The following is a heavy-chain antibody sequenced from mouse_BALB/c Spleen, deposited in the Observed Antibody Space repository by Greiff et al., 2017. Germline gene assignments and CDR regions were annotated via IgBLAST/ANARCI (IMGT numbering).Heavy chain of an antibody. D-gene: IGHD3-2*01. V-gene: IGHV1-7*01. CDR1: GYTFTSYW. Sequence: QVQLQQSGAELVKPGASVKMSCKASGYTFTSYWMHWVKQRPGQGLEWIGYINPSAGYTEYNQKFKDKATLTADKSSSTAYMQLSSLTSEDSAVYYCARLDSSGDVGFAYWGQGTLVTVSA. CDR3: ARLDSSGDVGFAY. J-gene: IGHJ3*01. CDR2: INPSAGYT.